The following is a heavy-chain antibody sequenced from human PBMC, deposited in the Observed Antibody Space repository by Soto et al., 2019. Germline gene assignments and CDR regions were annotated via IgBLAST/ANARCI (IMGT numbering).Heavy chain of an antibody. V-gene: IGHV3-33*01. CDR2: IWYDGSKK. CDR3: AREGGHYNFDS. J-gene: IGHJ4*02. CDR1: GFTFNSYG. D-gene: IGHD3-22*01. Sequence: QVQLVESGGGVVQPGGSLRLSCAASGFTFNSYGMHWVRQAPGKGLEWVAVIWYDGSKKYYADSVKGRFIISRDNSKNTLYLQLNSLRAEDTAVYYCAREGGHYNFDSWGQATLVTISP.